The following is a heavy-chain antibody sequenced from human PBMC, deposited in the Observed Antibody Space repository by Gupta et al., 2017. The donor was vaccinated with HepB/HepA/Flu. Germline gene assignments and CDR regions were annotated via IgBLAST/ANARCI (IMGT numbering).Heavy chain of an antibody. D-gene: IGHD1-26*01. V-gene: IGHV3-13*01. CDR1: GFTFTNYD. J-gene: IGHJ3*02. CDR2: LSTAGGK. Sequence: EVQLVDSGGGLVQPGGSLRLSCAATGFTFTNYDMHWVRQGTGKGLEWVSSLSTAGGKYYADSVKGRFTISRDIAQNSLYLQMKRLREGDTAVYYCAREERDGHIAAFDMWGEWTMVQVS. CDR3: AREERDGHIAAFDM.